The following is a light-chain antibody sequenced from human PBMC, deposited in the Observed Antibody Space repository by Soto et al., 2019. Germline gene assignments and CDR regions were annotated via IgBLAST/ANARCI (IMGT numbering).Light chain of an antibody. V-gene: IGKV4-1*01. CDR2: WAS. CDR3: QQYYSTPPT. CDR1: QSVLYSSNNKKY. Sequence: DIVMTQSPDSLAVSLGERATINCKSSQSVLYSSNNKKYLAWYQQKPGQPHKLLIYWASTRESGVPDRFSGSGSGTYFALTISSLQAEDVAVYYCQQYYSTPPTFGQGTKLEIK. J-gene: IGKJ2*01.